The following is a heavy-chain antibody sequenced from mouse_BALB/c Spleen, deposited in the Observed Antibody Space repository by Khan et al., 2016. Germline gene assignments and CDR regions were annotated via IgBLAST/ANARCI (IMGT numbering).Heavy chain of an antibody. CDR1: GFDFSRYW. Sequence: EVKLLESGGGLVQPGGSLKLSCAASGFDFSRYWMSWVRQAPGKGLEWIGEINPDSSTINYKPSLKDKFIISRDNAKNTLYLQMSKVRSEDTARYYCARGSHWYFDVWGAGTTVTVSS. J-gene: IGHJ1*01. CDR2: INPDSSTI. D-gene: IGHD1-1*02. CDR3: ARGSHWYFDV. V-gene: IGHV4-1*02.